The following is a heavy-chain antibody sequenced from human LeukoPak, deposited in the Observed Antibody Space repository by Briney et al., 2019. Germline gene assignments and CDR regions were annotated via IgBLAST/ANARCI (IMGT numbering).Heavy chain of an antibody. CDR1: GFTFSSYA. D-gene: IGHD3-22*01. J-gene: IGHJ6*03. CDR3: AKDLATYYYDSSGFYYYYMDV. V-gene: IGHV3-23*01. CDR2: ISGSGGST. Sequence: PGGSLRLSCAASGFTFSSYAMSWVRQAPGKGLEWVSAISGSGGSTYYADSVKGRFTISSANSKNTLYLQMNSLRAEDTAVYYCAKDLATYYYDSSGFYYYYMDVWGKGTTVTVSS.